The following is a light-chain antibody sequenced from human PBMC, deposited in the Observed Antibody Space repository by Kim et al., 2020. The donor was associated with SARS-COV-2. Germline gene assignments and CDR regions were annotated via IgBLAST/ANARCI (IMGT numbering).Light chain of an antibody. V-gene: IGKV3-20*01. CDR1: QSVSSSY. Sequence: EIVLTQSTGTLSLSPGERATLSCRASQSVSSSYLAWYQQKPGQAPRLLIYGASSRATGIPDRFSGSGSGTDFTLTISRLEPEDFAVYYCQKYGSSPPWTFGQGTKVDIK. CDR2: GAS. J-gene: IGKJ1*01. CDR3: QKYGSSPPWT.